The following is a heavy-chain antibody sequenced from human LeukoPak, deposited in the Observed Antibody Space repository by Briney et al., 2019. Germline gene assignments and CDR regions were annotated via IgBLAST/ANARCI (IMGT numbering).Heavy chain of an antibody. J-gene: IGHJ3*02. D-gene: IGHD3-10*01. CDR2: IYYSGST. Sequence: PSETLSLTCGVYGGSFSGYYWGWIRQPPGKGLEWIGSIYYSGSTYYNPSLKSRVTISVDTSKNQFSLRLSSVTAADTAVYYCARGQVDGSGRYYIAGDIWGQGTMVTVSS. CDR1: GGSFSGYY. CDR3: ARGQVDGSGRYYIAGDI. V-gene: IGHV4-34*01.